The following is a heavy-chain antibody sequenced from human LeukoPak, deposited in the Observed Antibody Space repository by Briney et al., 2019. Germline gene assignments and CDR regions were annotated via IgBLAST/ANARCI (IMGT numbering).Heavy chain of an antibody. D-gene: IGHD2-15*01. J-gene: IGHJ4*02. CDR2: IYWDDDK. CDR3: AHTLEYCSGGSCFTFDY. V-gene: IGHV2-5*02. CDR1: GFSLSTSGVG. Sequence: SGPTLVKPTQTLTLTCTFSGFSLSTSGVGVGWIRQPPGKALERLALIYWDDDKRYSPSLKSRLTITKRTSKNQVVFTMTNMDPVDTATYYCAHTLEYCSGGSCFTFDYWGQGALVTVSS.